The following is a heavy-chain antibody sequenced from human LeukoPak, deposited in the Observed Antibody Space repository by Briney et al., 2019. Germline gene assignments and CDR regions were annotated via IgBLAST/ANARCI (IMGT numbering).Heavy chain of an antibody. CDR1: GFTFSSYA. CDR2: ISGSGGST. V-gene: IGHV3-23*01. J-gene: IGHJ4*02. CDR3: AKQSSPGQYSSSWYYFDY. D-gene: IGHD6-13*01. Sequence: GGSLRLSCAGSGFTFSSYAKSWVRQAPGKGLEWVSAISGSGGSTYYADSVKGRFTISRDNSKNTLYLQMNSLRAEDTAVYYCAKQSSPGQYSSSWYYFDYWGQGTLVTVSS.